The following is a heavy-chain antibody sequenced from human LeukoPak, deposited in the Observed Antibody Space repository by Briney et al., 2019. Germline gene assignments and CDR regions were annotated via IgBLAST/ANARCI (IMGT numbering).Heavy chain of an antibody. Sequence: GGSLRLSCAASGFTFSTHSMNWVRQAPGKGLEWVSYISTTGSTIYYADSVKGRFTVSRDNAKTSLYLQMNSLRAEDTAVYYCARGIAVPAMGVHFDYWGQGTLVTVSS. V-gene: IGHV3-48*04. J-gene: IGHJ4*02. D-gene: IGHD6-19*01. CDR3: ARGIAVPAMGVHFDY. CDR2: ISTTGSTI. CDR1: GFTFSTHS.